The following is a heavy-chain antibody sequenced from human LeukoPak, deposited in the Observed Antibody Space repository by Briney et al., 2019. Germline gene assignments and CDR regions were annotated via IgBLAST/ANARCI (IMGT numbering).Heavy chain of an antibody. D-gene: IGHD3-22*01. V-gene: IGHV3-23*01. CDR2: ISGSGGST. CDR1: GFTFSSYA. J-gene: IGHJ3*02. CDR3: AKDYGSSGYWGLLDAFDI. Sequence: GGSLRLSCAASGFTFSSYAMSWVRQAPGKGLEWVSGISGSGGSTYYAESVKGRFTISRDNPKNTLYLQMNSLRAEDTAVYYCAKDYGSSGYWGLLDAFDIWGQGTMVTVS.